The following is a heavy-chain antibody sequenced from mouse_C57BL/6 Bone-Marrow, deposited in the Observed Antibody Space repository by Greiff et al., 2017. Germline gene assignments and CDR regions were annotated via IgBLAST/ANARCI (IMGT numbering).Heavy chain of an antibody. CDR2: IDPSDSYT. Sequence: VQLQQPGAELVKPGASVKLSCKASGYTFTSYWMQWVKQRPGQGLEWIGEIDPSDSYTNYNQKFKGKATLTVDTSSSTAYMQLSSLTSEDSAVYYCARPFYYYYAMDYWGQGTSVTVSS. J-gene: IGHJ4*01. V-gene: IGHV1-50*01. CDR1: GYTFTSYW. CDR3: ARPFYYYYAMDY. D-gene: IGHD2-1*01.